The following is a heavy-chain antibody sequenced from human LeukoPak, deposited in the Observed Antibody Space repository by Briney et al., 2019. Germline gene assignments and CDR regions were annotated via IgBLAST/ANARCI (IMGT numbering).Heavy chain of an antibody. J-gene: IGHJ5*02. V-gene: IGHV1-69*05. D-gene: IGHD4-17*01. CDR1: GGTFSSYA. CDR2: IIPIFGTA. CDR3: ARDLYGDYGGDWFDP. Sequence: SVKVSCKASGGTFSSYAISWVRQAPGQGLEWMGGIIPIFGTANYAQKFQGRVTITTDESTSTAYMDLSSLRSEDTAVYYCARDLYGDYGGDWFDPWGQGTLVTVSS.